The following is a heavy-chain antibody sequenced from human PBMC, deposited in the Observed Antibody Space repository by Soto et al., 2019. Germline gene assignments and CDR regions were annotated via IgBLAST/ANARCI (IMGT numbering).Heavy chain of an antibody. D-gene: IGHD6-13*01. CDR3: ARWGQNPYSSSWYYDY. Sequence: QVQLVQSGAEVKKPGASVKVSCKASGYTFTSYGISWVRQAPGQGLEWMGWISAYNGNTNYAQKLQGRVTMTTDTSTSTDYMELRSLRSDDTAVYYCARWGQNPYSSSWYYDYWGQGTLVTVSS. V-gene: IGHV1-18*01. CDR2: ISAYNGNT. CDR1: GYTFTSYG. J-gene: IGHJ4*02.